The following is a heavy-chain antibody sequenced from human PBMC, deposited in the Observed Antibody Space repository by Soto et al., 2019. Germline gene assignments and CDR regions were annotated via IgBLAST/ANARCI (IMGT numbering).Heavy chain of an antibody. CDR1: GCSSSSRGQY. D-gene: IGHD6-25*01. Sequence: SETLSLTCTVSGCSSSSRGQYWSWIRQHPGKGLEWIGYIYDSGSTYYNPSLRSRVTISVDTSKKQFSLKLRSVTAADTAVYYCARDAAEYYFDYWGQGTLVTVSS. CDR3: ARDAAEYYFDY. J-gene: IGHJ4*02. V-gene: IGHV4-31*03. CDR2: IYDSGST.